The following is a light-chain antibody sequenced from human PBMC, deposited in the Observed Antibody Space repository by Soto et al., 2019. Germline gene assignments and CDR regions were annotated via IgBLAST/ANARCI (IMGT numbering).Light chain of an antibody. V-gene: IGKV3-20*01. CDR1: QSVRNNY. Sequence: EIVLTQSPDTLSSSPGERLTLSCRASQSVRNNYLAWYQLKPGQAPRLLIYETYRRATGIPDRFSGSGSGTDFTLTISRLEPEDFAVYHRQQYGSSSRTFGPGTKVDI. CDR3: QQYGSSSRT. J-gene: IGKJ1*01. CDR2: ETY.